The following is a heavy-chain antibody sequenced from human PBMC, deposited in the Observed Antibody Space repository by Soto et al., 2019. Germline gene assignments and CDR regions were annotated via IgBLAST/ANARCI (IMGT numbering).Heavy chain of an antibody. CDR2: IRSKAYGGNT. CDR3: TRVRVVVAATVYYYYYMDV. Sequence: GGSLRLSCTASGFTFGDYAMSWFRQAPGKGLEWVGFIRSKAYGGNTEYAASVKGRFTISRDDSKSIAYLQMNSLKTEATAVYYCTRVRVVVAATVYYYYYMDVWGKGTTVTVSS. D-gene: IGHD2-15*01. J-gene: IGHJ6*03. V-gene: IGHV3-49*03. CDR1: GFTFGDYA.